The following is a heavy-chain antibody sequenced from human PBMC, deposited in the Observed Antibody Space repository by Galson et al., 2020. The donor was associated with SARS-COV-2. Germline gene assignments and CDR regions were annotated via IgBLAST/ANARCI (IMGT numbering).Heavy chain of an antibody. CDR2: IGTAGDT. Sequence: GGSLRLSCAASGFTFSSYDMHCVRQATGKGLEWVSAIGTAGDTYYPGSVKGRFTISRENAKNSLYLQMNSLRAGDTAVYYCARGRLWFGELMHYYYGMDVGGQGTTVTVSS. J-gene: IGHJ6*02. D-gene: IGHD3-10*01. CDR3: ARGRLWFGELMHYYYGMDV. CDR1: GFTFSSYD. V-gene: IGHV3-13*01.